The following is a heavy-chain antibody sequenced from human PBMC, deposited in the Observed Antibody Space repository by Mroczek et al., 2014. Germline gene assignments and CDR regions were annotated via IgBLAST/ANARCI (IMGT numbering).Heavy chain of an antibody. CDR1: GFTFSSYS. J-gene: IGHJ6*02. V-gene: IGHV3-21*01. Sequence: VQLVQSGGGLVKPGGVPSRLSCAASGFTFSSYSMNWVRQAPGKGLEWVSSISSSSSYIYYADSVKGRFTISRDNAKNSLYLQMNSLRAEDTAVYYCARDRAQLELHPDYYYGMDVWGQGTTVTVSS. CDR2: ISSSSSYI. CDR3: ARDRAQLELHPDYYYGMDV. D-gene: IGHD1-7*01.